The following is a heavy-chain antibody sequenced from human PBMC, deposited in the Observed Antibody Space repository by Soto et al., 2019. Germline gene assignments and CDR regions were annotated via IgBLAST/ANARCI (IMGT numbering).Heavy chain of an antibody. V-gene: IGHV4-31*03. J-gene: IGHJ6*02. Sequence: QVQLQESGPGLVKPSQTLSLTSTVSGGSISSGGYYWSWIRQHPGKGLEWIGYIYYSGSTYYNPSLKSRVTITVDTSKNQFSLKLSSVTAADTAVYYCARDPYYDFWSGKTPANGMDVWGQGTTVTVSS. CDR3: ARDPYYDFWSGKTPANGMDV. D-gene: IGHD3-3*01. CDR2: IYYSGST. CDR1: GGSISSGGYY.